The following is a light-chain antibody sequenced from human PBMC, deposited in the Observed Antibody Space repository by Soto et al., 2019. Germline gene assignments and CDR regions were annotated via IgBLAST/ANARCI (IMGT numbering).Light chain of an antibody. CDR1: QSVSIN. J-gene: IGKJ1*01. V-gene: IGKV3-15*01. CDR3: HQYNNWPPWT. CDR2: GAS. Sequence: EVVMTQSPATLSVSPGERATLSCRASQSVSINLAWYQQKPGQAPRLLIFGASTRATGIPARFSGSGSGTEFTLTISSLQSEDFAVYYCHQYNNWPPWTFGQGPKVEIK.